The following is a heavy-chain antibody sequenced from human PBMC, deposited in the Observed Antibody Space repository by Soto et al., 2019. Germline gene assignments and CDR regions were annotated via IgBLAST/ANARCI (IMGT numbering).Heavy chain of an antibody. CDR2: ISSTTNYI. J-gene: IGHJ4*02. Sequence: GGSLRLSCAASGFTFTRYSMNWVRQAPGKGLGWVSSISSTTNYIYYADSMKGRFTVSRDNAKNSVYLEMNSLSAEDTAVYYCARESEDLTSNFDYWGQGTLVTVSS. V-gene: IGHV3-21*01. CDR1: GFTFTRYS. CDR3: ARESEDLTSNFDY.